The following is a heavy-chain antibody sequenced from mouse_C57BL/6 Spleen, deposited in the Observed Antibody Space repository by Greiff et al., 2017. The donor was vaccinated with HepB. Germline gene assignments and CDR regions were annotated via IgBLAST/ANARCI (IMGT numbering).Heavy chain of an antibody. CDR1: GYTFTDYN. D-gene: IGHD1-1*01. J-gene: IGHJ1*03. CDR2: INPNNGGT. V-gene: IGHV1-22*01. Sequence: DVQLQESGPELVKPGASVKMSCKASGYTFTDYNMHWVKQSHGKSLEWIGYINPNNGGTSYNQKFKGKATLTVNKSSSTAYMELRSLTSEDSAVYYCAREGITTVVASHWYFDVWGTGTTVTVSS. CDR3: AREGITTVVASHWYFDV.